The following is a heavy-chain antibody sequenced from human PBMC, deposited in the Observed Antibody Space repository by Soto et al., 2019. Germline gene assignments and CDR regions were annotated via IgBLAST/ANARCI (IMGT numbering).Heavy chain of an antibody. J-gene: IGHJ4*02. CDR2: MNPKSGNT. CDR3: VRRRDNNKYDLVY. Sequence: QVQLVQSGAEVKKPGASVKVSCKTSGYTFTSLDINWVRQATGQGLEWMGWMNPKSGNTGYAQKFQGGVTMTRDTSKSTAYMELTGLSSEDTAVYYCVRRRDNNKYDLVYWSQGTLVTVSS. CDR1: GYTFTSLD. V-gene: IGHV1-8*01.